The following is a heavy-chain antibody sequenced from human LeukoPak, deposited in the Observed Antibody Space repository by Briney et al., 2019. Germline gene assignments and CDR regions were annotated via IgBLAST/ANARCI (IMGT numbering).Heavy chain of an antibody. CDR2: IYYSGST. D-gene: IGHD3-10*01. Sequence: SETLSLTCTVPGGSISSYYWSWIRQPPGKGLEWIGYIYYSGSTNYNPSLKSRVTISVDTSKNQFSLKLSSVTAADTAVYYCARDRGAYYYGSGSFFDYWGQGTLVTVSS. CDR1: GGSISSYY. J-gene: IGHJ4*02. V-gene: IGHV4-59*01. CDR3: ARDRGAYYYGSGSFFDY.